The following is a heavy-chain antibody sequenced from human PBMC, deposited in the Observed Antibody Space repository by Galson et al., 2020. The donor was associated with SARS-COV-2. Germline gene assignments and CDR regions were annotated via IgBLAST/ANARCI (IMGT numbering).Heavy chain of an antibody. D-gene: IGHD2-15*01. J-gene: IGHJ4*02. Sequence: GESLKISCVVSGFTFSDYWMNWIRQAPGKGLEWVANIRGDGSEINYADSVQGRFSISRDNAVDTLYLEMNSLRVDDTAVYYCTREGWQGGYWGQGTRVTVSS. CDR2: IRGDGSEI. CDR1: GFTFSDYW. CDR3: TREGWQGGY. V-gene: IGHV3-7*01.